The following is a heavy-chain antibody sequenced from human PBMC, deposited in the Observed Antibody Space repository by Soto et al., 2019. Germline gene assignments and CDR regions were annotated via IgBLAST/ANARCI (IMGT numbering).Heavy chain of an antibody. CDR1: GGSISSSSYS. CDR3: GRQPGHCGSTTCFGYYSVDV. CDR2: IYYSGST. J-gene: IGHJ6*02. Sequence: QLQLQESGPRLVKPSETLSLTCSVSGGSISSSSYSWGWIRQPPGKGLEWIGTIYYSGSTHYNPSLEGRVAISADTPNNQLSLRLSSVTAADTAVYYCGRQPGHCGSTTCFGYYSVDVWGQGPTVTVS. D-gene: IGHD2-2*01. V-gene: IGHV4-39*01.